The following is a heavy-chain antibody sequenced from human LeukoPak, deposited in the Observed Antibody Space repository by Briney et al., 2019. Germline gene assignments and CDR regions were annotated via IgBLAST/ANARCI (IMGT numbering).Heavy chain of an antibody. CDR2: ISYDGSNK. D-gene: IGHD1-1*01. Sequence: PGGSLRLSCAASGFTFSSYAMHWVRQAPGKGLEWVAVISYDGSNKYYADSVKGRFTISRDNSKNTLYLQMNSLRAEDTAVYYCARDPDQLGPPSAFDIWGQGTMVTVSS. V-gene: IGHV3-30-3*01. CDR1: GFTFSSYA. J-gene: IGHJ3*02. CDR3: ARDPDQLGPPSAFDI.